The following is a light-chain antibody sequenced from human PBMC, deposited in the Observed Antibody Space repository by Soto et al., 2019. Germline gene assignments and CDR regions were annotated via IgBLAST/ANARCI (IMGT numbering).Light chain of an antibody. Sequence: EVLMTQSPSTLSVSPGERATLSCRASQSVGSNLAWYQQKPGKAPRLLIYDASTRATGIPARFSGSGSGTEFTLTISSLQSEDFEVFYCHQYNDWPPAFGQGTKVDIK. V-gene: IGKV3-15*01. CDR1: QSVGSN. J-gene: IGKJ1*01. CDR2: DAS. CDR3: HQYNDWPPA.